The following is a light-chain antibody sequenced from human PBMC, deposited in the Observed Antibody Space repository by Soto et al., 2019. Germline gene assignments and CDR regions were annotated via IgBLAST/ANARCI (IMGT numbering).Light chain of an antibody. J-gene: IGKJ1*01. CDR3: HQRQSWPRT. CDR1: QRVSSHY. V-gene: IGKV3-11*01. Sequence: EIVMRQSPATLSVSPGERATLSCMSSQRVSSHYLAWYQQKPGQAPRLLIYQTSIRAAGIPARFSASGTGTDFTLTISDVQPEDFAVYYCHQRQSWPRTFGQGTKVDIK. CDR2: QTS.